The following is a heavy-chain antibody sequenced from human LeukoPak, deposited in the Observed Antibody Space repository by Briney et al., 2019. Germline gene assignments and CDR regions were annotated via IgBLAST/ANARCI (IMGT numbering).Heavy chain of an antibody. V-gene: IGHV4-59*01. Sequence: PSETLSLTCTVSSGSINSYYWSWIRQPPGKGLEWLGYISYSGRTSYNPSLKSRVTISVDTSKNHFSLRLSSVTAADPAVYYCARVPRSYDRSCPFDYWGQGTLVTVSS. J-gene: IGHJ4*02. D-gene: IGHD3-9*01. CDR3: ARVPRSYDRSCPFDY. CDR1: SGSINSYY. CDR2: ISYSGRT.